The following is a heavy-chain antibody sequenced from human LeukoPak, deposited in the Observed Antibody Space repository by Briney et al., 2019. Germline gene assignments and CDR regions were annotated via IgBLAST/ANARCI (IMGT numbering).Heavy chain of an antibody. J-gene: IGHJ4*02. Sequence: GGSLRLSCVASGFAFSSYWMSWVRQAPGKGLEWVANIKQDGGEKYYVDSVKGRFTISRDNAKNSLFLQMNSLRVEDTAVYYCARLGGSYYTYWGQGTLVTVST. CDR2: IKQDGGEK. CDR1: GFAFSSYW. V-gene: IGHV3-7*01. D-gene: IGHD1-26*01. CDR3: ARLGGSYYTY.